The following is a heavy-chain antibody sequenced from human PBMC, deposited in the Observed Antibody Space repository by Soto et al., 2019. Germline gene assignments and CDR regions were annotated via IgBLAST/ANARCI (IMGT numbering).Heavy chain of an antibody. CDR3: ARDRTTGTRNFDS. V-gene: IGHV1-18*01. CDR1: GYTFTSYG. Sequence: ASVKVSCKASGYTFTSYGITWVRQAPGQGLEWMGWISTYNGNTNYAQKLQGRVTMTTDTTTSTAYMELRSLRSDDTAVYYCARDRTTGTRNFDSWGQGTLVTVSS. CDR2: ISTYNGNT. D-gene: IGHD4-17*01. J-gene: IGHJ4*02.